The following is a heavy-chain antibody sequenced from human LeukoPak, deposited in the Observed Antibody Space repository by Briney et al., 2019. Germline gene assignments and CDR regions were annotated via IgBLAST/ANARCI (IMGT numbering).Heavy chain of an antibody. D-gene: IGHD3-3*01. V-gene: IGHV1-18*01. CDR3: ARPKFPLTYYDFWSGDNWSDP. CDR2: ISAYNGNT. Sequence: ASVKVSCKASGYTFTSYGISLVRQAPGQGLEWMGWISAYNGNTNYAQKLQGRVTMTTDTSTSTAYMELRSLRSDDTAVYYCARPKFPLTYYDFWSGDNWSDPWGQGTLVTVSS. CDR1: GYTFTSYG. J-gene: IGHJ5*02.